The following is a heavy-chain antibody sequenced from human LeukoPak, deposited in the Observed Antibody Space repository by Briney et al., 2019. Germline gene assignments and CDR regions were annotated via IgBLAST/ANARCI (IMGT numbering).Heavy chain of an antibody. D-gene: IGHD6-6*01. V-gene: IGHV4-59*08. CDR1: GGSISSYY. J-gene: IGHJ4*02. CDR2: IYYSGST. CDR3: ASDGVAARRVDY. Sequence: SETLSLTCTVSGGSISSYYWSWIRQPPGKGLEWIGYIYYSGSTNYNPSLKSRVTISVDTSKNQFSLKLSSVTAADTAVYYCASDGVAARRVDYWGQGTLVTVSS.